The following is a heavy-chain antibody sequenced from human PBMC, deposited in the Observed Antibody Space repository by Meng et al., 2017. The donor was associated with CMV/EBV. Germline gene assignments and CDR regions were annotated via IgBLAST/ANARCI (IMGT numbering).Heavy chain of an antibody. CDR2: IYYSGST. Sequence: SGNYYWSWIRQHPGKGLEWLGYIYYSGSTNYHPSLKSRVTISVDTSKNQFSLKLSSVTAADTAVYYCARTGYYYDSSGYKGWWYFDYWGQGTLVTVSS. V-gene: IGHV4-61*01. J-gene: IGHJ4*02. CDR1: SGNYY. CDR3: ARTGYYYDSSGYKGWWYFDY. D-gene: IGHD3-22*01.